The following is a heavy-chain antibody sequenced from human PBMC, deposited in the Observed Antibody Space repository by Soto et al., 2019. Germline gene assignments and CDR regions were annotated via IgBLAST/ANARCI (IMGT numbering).Heavy chain of an antibody. J-gene: IGHJ3*02. CDR1: GGSISSGGYY. CDR3: ARRYSSAFDI. CDR2: IYYSGST. D-gene: IGHD6-13*01. Sequence: PSETLSLTCTVSGGSISSGGYYWSWIRQPPGKGLEWIGYIYYSGSTNYNPSLKSRVTISVDTSKNQFSLKLSSVTAADTAVYYCARRYSSAFDIWGQGTMVTVSS. V-gene: IGHV4-61*08.